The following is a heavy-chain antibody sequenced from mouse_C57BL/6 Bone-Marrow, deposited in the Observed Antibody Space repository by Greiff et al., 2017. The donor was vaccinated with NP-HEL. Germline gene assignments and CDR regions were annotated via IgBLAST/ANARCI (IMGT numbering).Heavy chain of an antibody. J-gene: IGHJ2*01. CDR1: GYSFTSYY. Sequence: QVQLKQSGPELVKPGASVKISCKASGYSFTSYYIHWVKQRPGQGLEWIGWIYPGSGNTKYNEKFKGKATLTADTSSSTAYMQLSSLTSEDSAVYYCARWTLIYFDYWGQGTTLTVSS. CDR2: IYPGSGNT. CDR3: ARWTLIYFDY. V-gene: IGHV1-66*01.